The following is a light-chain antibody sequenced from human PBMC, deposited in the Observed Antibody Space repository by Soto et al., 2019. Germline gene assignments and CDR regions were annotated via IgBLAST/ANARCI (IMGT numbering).Light chain of an antibody. CDR3: SSYAGSNVGV. J-gene: IGLJ2*01. CDR1: SSDVGGYNY. CDR2: EVS. V-gene: IGLV2-8*01. Sequence: QSALTQPPSASGSPGQPVTISCTGTSSDVGGYNYVSWYQQHPGKAPKLMIYEVSKRPSGVPDRFSRSKSGNTASLTVSGLQAEDEADNYCSSYAGSNVGVFGGGTQLTVL.